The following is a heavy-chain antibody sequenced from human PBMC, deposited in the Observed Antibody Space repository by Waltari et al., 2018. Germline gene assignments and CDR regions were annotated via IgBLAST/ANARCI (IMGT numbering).Heavy chain of an antibody. CDR3: TRGKYYYDSSGYYYVVSNFDY. V-gene: IGHV3-49*04. CDR1: GFTFGDYA. J-gene: IGHJ4*02. CDR2: IRSKAYGGTT. Sequence: EVQLVESGGGLVQPGRSLRLSCTASGFTFGDYAMSWVRQAPGKGLEWVGFIRSKAYGGTTEYAASWKGRFTISRDDSKSIAYLQMNSLKTEDTAVYYCTRGKYYYDSSGYYYVVSNFDYWGQGTLVTVSS. D-gene: IGHD3-22*01.